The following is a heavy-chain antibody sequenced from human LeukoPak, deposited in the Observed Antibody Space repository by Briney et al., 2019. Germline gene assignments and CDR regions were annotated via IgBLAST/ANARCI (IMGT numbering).Heavy chain of an antibody. D-gene: IGHD3-22*01. CDR3: AKSGTYYYDSSGYGPYAFDI. V-gene: IGHV3-7*03. J-gene: IGHJ3*02. CDR1: GFIFNTYW. CDR2: IRQDGSDK. Sequence: GGSLRLSCAASGFIFNTYWMTWVRQAPGKGLEWVANIRQDGSDKYYMDSVKGRFTISRDNSKNTLYLQMNSLRAEDTAVYYCAKSGTYYYDSSGYGPYAFDIWGQGTMVTVSS.